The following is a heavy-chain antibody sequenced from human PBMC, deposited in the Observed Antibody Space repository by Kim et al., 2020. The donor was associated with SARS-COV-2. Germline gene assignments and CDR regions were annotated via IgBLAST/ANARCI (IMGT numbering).Heavy chain of an antibody. J-gene: IGHJ6*02. Sequence: SVKVSCKASGGTFSSYAISWVRQAPGQGLEWMGGIIPIFGTANYAQKFQGRVTITADESTSTAYMELSSLRSEDTAVYYCARDGGLPGDYRNYYGMDVWGQGTTVTVSS. D-gene: IGHD4-17*01. CDR3: ARDGGLPGDYRNYYGMDV. CDR2: IIPIFGTA. CDR1: GGTFSSYA. V-gene: IGHV1-69*13.